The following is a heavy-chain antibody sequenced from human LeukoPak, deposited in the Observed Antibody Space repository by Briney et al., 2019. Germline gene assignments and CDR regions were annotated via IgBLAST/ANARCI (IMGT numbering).Heavy chain of an antibody. CDR1: GGSISSGGYY. J-gene: IGHJ4*02. Sequence: SQTLSLTCTVSGGSISSGGYYWSWIRQHPGKGLEWIGYIYYSGSTYYNPSLKSRVTISVDTSKNQFSLKLRSVTAADTAVYYCARAEDIVARVWGQGTLVTVSS. V-gene: IGHV4-31*03. D-gene: IGHD2-15*01. CDR2: IYYSGST. CDR3: ARAEDIVARV.